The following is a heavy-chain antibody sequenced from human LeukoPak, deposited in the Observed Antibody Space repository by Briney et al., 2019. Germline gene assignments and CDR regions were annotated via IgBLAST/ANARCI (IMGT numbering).Heavy chain of an antibody. Sequence: PSETLSLTCAVYGGSFSGYYWSWIRQPPGKGLEWIGEINHSGSTNYNPSLKSRVTISVDTSKNQFSLKLSSVTAADTAVYYCATTGYSSSWFLYWGQGTLVTVSS. J-gene: IGHJ4*02. D-gene: IGHD6-13*01. V-gene: IGHV4-34*01. CDR3: ATTGYSSSWFLY. CDR1: GGSFSGYY. CDR2: INHSGST.